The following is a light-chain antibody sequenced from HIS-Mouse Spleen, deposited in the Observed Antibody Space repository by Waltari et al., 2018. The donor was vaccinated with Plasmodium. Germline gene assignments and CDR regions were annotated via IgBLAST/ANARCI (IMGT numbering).Light chain of an antibody. CDR1: QSVSSY. Sequence: EIVFTQSPATLSLSPGERATLSCRASQSVSSYLALYQQKPGQAPRLLIYDASNRATGIPARFSGSGSETDFTLTISSLEPEDFAVYYCQQRSNWPLTFGGGTKVEIK. J-gene: IGKJ4*01. CDR3: QQRSNWPLT. V-gene: IGKV3-11*01. CDR2: DAS.